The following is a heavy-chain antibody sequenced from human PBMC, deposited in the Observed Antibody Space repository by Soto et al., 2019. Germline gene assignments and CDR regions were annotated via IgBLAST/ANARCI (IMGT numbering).Heavy chain of an antibody. CDR3: AKDTNLFSWSGAMDV. J-gene: IGHJ6*02. D-gene: IGHD3-3*01. CDR1: GFTFSSYG. CDR2: ISYDGSNK. Sequence: QPGGSLRLSCAASGFTFSSYGMHWVRQAPGKGLEWVAVISYDGSNKYYADSVKGRFTISRDNSKNTLYLQMNSLRAEDTAVYYCAKDTNLFSWSGAMDVWGQGTTVTVSS. V-gene: IGHV3-30*18.